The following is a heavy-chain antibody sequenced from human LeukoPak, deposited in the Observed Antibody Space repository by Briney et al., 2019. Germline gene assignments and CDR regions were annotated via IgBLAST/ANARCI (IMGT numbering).Heavy chain of an antibody. CDR2: ISGSGGST. CDR1: GFTFSSYG. D-gene: IGHD3-10*01. J-gene: IGHJ4*02. Sequence: GGSLRLSCAASGFTFSSYGMSWVRQAPGKGLEWVSAISGSGGSTYYADSVKGRFTISRDNAKNSLYLQMNSLRADDTAVYYCARGPMFRGFLIRRSKSGYFDFWGQGTLVTVSS. CDR3: ARGPMFRGFLIRRSKSGYFDF. V-gene: IGHV3-23*01.